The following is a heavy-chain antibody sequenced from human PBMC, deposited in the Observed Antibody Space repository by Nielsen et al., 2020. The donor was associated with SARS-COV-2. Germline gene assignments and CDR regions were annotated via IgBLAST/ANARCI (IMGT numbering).Heavy chain of an antibody. J-gene: IGHJ6*02. D-gene: IGHD6-13*01. Sequence: GESLKISCAASGFTFSSYAMHWVRQAPGKGLEWVAVMSKDGSKEYYADSVKGRFTISRENAKNSLYLQMNSLRAGDTAVYYCARGSKQQLLNYYYYYGMDVWGQGTTVTVSS. CDR3: ARGSKQQLLNYYYYYGMDV. CDR2: MSKDGSKE. V-gene: IGHV3-30*14. CDR1: GFTFSSYA.